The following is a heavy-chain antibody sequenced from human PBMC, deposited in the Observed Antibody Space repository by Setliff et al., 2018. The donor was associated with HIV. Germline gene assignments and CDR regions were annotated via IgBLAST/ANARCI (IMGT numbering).Heavy chain of an antibody. CDR2: INPNSGDT. J-gene: IGHJ6*03. V-gene: IGHV1-2*06. CDR3: ARGSTAVNYYYYYIDV. CDR1: GYTFTGYY. Sequence: ASVKVSCKASGYTFTGYYMHWVREAPGQGLEWMGRINPNSGDTNYAQKFKGRVTMTRDTSISTAYMEVTRLRSDDTAVYYCARGSTAVNYYYYYIDVWGKGTTVTVSS. D-gene: IGHD2-2*01.